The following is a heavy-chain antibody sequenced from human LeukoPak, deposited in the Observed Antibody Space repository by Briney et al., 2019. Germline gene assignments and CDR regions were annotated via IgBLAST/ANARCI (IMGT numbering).Heavy chain of an antibody. CDR1: GFTFSSYA. CDR2: IPYHGNNK. J-gene: IGHJ4*02. V-gene: IGHV3-30*04. CDR3: ARESGVLRGYSYGQ. Sequence: PGRSLRLSCAASGFTFSSYAMHWVRQAPGKGLEWVAVIPYHGNNKKYADSVKGRFTISRDNSKNTLYLQMNSLRAEDTAVYYCARESGVLRGYSYGQWGQGILVTASS. D-gene: IGHD5-18*01.